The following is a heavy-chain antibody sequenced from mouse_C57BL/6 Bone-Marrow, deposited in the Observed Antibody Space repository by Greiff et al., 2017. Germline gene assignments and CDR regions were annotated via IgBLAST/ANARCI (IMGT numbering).Heavy chain of an antibody. CDR1: GFSLTSYG. Sequence: VQLQESGPGLVQPSQSLSITCTVSGFSLTSYGVHWVRQSPGKGLEWLGVIWSGGSTDYNAAVISRLSISKDNSKSQVFFKMNSLQADDTAIYYCARKPSGTYAMDYWGQGTSVTVSS. V-gene: IGHV2-2*01. J-gene: IGHJ4*01. CDR3: ARKPSGTYAMDY. D-gene: IGHD3-1*01. CDR2: IWSGGST.